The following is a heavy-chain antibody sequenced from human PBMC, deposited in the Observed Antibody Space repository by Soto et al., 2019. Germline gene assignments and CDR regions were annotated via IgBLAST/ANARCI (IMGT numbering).Heavy chain of an antibody. CDR1: GYSFACCA. Sequence: SVKLSWKASGYSFACCAMKWVRQAPGQGLEWMGWINANTGNPTYAQGFTGRFVFSLDTSVSTAYLQICSLKAEDTAVYYCARDRGYSSFYYYYYGMDVWGQGTTVTVS. CDR3: ARDRGYSSFYYYYYGMDV. J-gene: IGHJ6*02. D-gene: IGHD6-19*01. CDR2: INANTGNP. V-gene: IGHV7-4-1*01.